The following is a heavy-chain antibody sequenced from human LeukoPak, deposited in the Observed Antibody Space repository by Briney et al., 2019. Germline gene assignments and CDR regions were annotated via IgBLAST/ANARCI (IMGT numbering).Heavy chain of an antibody. CDR3: ARGYSSSWPNWFDP. V-gene: IGHV4-38-2*02. CDR2: IYHSGST. CDR1: GYSISSGYY. Sequence: SETLSLTCTVSGYSISSGYYWGWIRQPPGKGLEWIGSIYHSGSTYYNPSLKSRVTISVDTSKNQFSLKLGSVTAADTAVYYCARGYSSSWPNWFDPWGQGTLVTVSS. J-gene: IGHJ5*02. D-gene: IGHD6-13*01.